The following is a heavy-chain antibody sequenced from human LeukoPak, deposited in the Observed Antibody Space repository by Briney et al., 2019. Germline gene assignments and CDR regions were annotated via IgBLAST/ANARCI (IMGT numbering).Heavy chain of an antibody. D-gene: IGHD2-2*02. J-gene: IGHJ3*02. V-gene: IGHV3-66*02. CDR2: VCSGGST. Sequence: PGGSLRLSCAASGFTVSSNYMSGVRQAPGKGLEWVSVVCSGGSTYYADSVKGRFTISRDNSKNTLYLQMNSLRAEDTAVYYCARDYGYCSSTSCYTAPDIWGQGTMVTVSS. CDR3: ARDYGYCSSTSCYTAPDI. CDR1: GFTVSSNY.